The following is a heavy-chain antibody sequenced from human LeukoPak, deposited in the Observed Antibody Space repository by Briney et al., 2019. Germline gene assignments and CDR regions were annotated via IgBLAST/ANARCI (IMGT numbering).Heavy chain of an antibody. CDR2: INPNSGGT. D-gene: IGHD5-12*01. V-gene: IGHV1-2*02. J-gene: IGHJ4*02. CDR1: GYTFTGYY. Sequence: ASVKVSCKASGYTFTGYYMHWVRQAPGQGLEWMGWINPNSGGTNYAQKFQGRVTMTRNTSISTAYMELSSLRSEDTAVYYCATNWLRLPFIYWGQGTLVTVSS. CDR3: ATNWLRLPFIY.